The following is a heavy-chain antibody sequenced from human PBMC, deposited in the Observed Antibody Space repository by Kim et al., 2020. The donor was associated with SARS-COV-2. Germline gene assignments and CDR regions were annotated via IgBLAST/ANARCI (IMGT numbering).Heavy chain of an antibody. CDR1: GGSFSGYY. V-gene: IGHV4-34*01. Sequence: SETLSLTCAVYGGSFSGYYWSWIRQPPGKGLEWIGEINHSGSTNYNPSLKSRVTISVDTSKNQFSLKLSSVTAADTAVYYCARSGYYYGSGSYYKKTYYYYGMDVWGQGTTVTVSS. J-gene: IGHJ6*02. CDR3: ARSGYYYGSGSYYKKTYYYYGMDV. CDR2: INHSGST. D-gene: IGHD3-10*01.